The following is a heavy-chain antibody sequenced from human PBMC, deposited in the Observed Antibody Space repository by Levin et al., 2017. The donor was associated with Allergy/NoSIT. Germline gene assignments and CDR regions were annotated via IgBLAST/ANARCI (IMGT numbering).Heavy chain of an antibody. CDR2: ISRGNSYT. Sequence: SCAASGFIVSDSYMSWIRQAPGKGLEWVSYISRGNSYTNYLDSVKGRFTISRDNAKNSLYLQMNSLRAEDTAIYYCARGRVPNDYWGQEPWSPSP. V-gene: IGHV3-11*05. J-gene: IGHJ4*01. CDR3: ARGRVPNDY. CDR1: GFIVSDSY. D-gene: IGHD3-10*01.